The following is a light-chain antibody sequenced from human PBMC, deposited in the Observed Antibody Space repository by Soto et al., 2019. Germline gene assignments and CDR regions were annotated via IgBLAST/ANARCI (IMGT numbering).Light chain of an antibody. Sequence: QSVLTQPPSASGTPGQRVTISCSGSSSNIGSHYFYWYQQLHGTAPTQLIYLNNQRPSGVTDRFSGSNAGTSSSLAISWLRSDEEDYYYCAAWDDSMNVLFGGGTKVTVL. V-gene: IGLV1-47*01. J-gene: IGLJ2*01. CDR1: SSNIGSHY. CDR2: LNN. CDR3: AAWDDSMNVL.